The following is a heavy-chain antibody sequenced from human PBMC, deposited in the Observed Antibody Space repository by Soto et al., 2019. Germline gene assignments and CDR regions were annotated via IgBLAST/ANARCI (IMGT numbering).Heavy chain of an antibody. Sequence: ASVKVSCKASGYTFTSYDINWVRQATGQGLEWMGWMNPNSGNTGYAQKFQGRVTMTRNTSTSTAYMELSSLRSEDTAVYYCARREAYYYYMDVWGKGTTVTVSS. CDR3: ARREAYYYYMDV. V-gene: IGHV1-8*01. J-gene: IGHJ6*03. CDR2: MNPNSGNT. CDR1: GYTFTSYD.